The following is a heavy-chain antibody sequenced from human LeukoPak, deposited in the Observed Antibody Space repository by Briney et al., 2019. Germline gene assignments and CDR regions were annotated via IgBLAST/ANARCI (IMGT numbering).Heavy chain of an antibody. D-gene: IGHD2-2*01. CDR3: ARRYLDY. J-gene: IGHJ4*02. Sequence: ASVKVSCKASGYTFTDYYLHWVRQAPGQGLEWMGRINPNSGDTNYAQDFQDRVTMAGDTSITTAYMELSSLRSDDTAMYYCARRYLDYWGQGTLVTVSS. CDR1: GYTFTDYY. CDR2: INPNSGDT. V-gene: IGHV1-2*06.